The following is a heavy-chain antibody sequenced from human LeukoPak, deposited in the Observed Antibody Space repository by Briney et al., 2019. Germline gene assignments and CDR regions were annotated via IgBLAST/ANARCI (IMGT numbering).Heavy chain of an antibody. CDR1: GFTFSSYG. D-gene: IGHD6-6*01. V-gene: IGHV3-30*03. CDR3: ARDSSSPGGYFDY. CDR2: ISYDGSNK. Sequence: PGRSLRLSCAASGFTFSSYGMHWVRQAPGKGLEWVAVISYDGSNKYYADSVKGRFTISRDNSKNTLYLQMNSLRAEDTAVYYCARDSSSPGGYFDYWGQGTLVTVSS. J-gene: IGHJ4*02.